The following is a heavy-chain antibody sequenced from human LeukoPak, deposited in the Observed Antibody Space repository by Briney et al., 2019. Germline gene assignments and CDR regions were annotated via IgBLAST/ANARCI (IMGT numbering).Heavy chain of an antibody. CDR2: ISGSGGST. CDR1: GFTFSSYA. CDR3: AKSGLFWSGYYTVDY. Sequence: PGGSLRLSCAASGFTFSSYAMSWVRQAPGKGLEWVSAISGSGGSTYYADSVKGRFTISRDNSKNTLYLQMNSLRAEDTAVYYCAKSGLFWSGYYTVDYWGQGTLVTVSS. J-gene: IGHJ4*02. D-gene: IGHD3-3*01. V-gene: IGHV3-23*01.